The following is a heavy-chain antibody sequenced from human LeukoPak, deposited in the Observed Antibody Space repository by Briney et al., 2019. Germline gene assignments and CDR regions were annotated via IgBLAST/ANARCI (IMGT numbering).Heavy chain of an antibody. CDR3: ARWSSGWWAFDI. CDR2: IIPIFGTA. CDR1: GGTFSSYA. J-gene: IGHJ3*02. Sequence: ASVKVSSKASGGTFSSYAISWVRQAPGQGLEWMGGIIPIFGTANYAQKFQGRVTITADESTSTAYMELSSLRSEDTAVYYCARWSSGWWAFDIWGQGTMVAVSS. D-gene: IGHD6-19*01. V-gene: IGHV1-69*13.